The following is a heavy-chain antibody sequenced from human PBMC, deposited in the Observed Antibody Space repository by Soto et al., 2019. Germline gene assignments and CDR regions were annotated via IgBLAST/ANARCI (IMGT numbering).Heavy chain of an antibody. CDR2: IRSKAYGGTT. CDR3: ISETDQEPLWFGELPRSDAFDI. V-gene: IGHV3-49*03. J-gene: IGHJ3*02. CDR1: GFTFGDYA. Sequence: GGSLRLSCTASGFTFGDYAMSWFRQAPGKGLEWVGFIRSKAYGGTTEYAASVKGRFTISRDDSKSIAYLQMNSLKTEDTAVYYCISETDQEPLWFGELPRSDAFDIWGQGTMVTVSS. D-gene: IGHD3-10*01.